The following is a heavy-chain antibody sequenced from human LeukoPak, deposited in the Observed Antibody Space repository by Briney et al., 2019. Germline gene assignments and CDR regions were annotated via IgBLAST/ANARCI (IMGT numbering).Heavy chain of an antibody. J-gene: IGHJ6*03. CDR2: ISGSGGST. CDR3: AKCGSSSWGYYYYMDV. Sequence: GGSLRLSCAASGFTFSSYWTSWVRQAPGKGLEWVSAISGSGGSTYYADSVKGRFTISRDNSKNTLYLQMNSLRAEDTAVYYCAKCGSSSWGYYYYMDVWGKGTTVTVSS. V-gene: IGHV3-23*01. D-gene: IGHD6-13*01. CDR1: GFTFSSYW.